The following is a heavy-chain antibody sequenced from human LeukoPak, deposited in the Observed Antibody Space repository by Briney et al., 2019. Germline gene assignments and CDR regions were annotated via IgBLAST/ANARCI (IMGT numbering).Heavy chain of an antibody. D-gene: IGHD6-19*01. V-gene: IGHV3-48*02. CDR3: ARVGIPVALDY. Sequence: PGGSLRLSCAASGFTFSSYSMNGVRQAPGKGVEWVSYICGSRGTIFYTDSVKGGFTISRDNANESLFLQMNSLRDEDTGVYYCARVGIPVALDYWGQGTLVTVSS. CDR2: ICGSRGTI. J-gene: IGHJ4*02. CDR1: GFTFSSYS.